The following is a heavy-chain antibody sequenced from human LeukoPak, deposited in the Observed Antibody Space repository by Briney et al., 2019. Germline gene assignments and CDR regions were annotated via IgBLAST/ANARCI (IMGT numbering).Heavy chain of an antibody. V-gene: IGHV1-69*04. CDR1: GGTFSSYA. D-gene: IGHD4-17*01. Sequence: ASVKVSCKASGGTFSSYAISWVRQAPGQGLEWMGRIIPIFGIANYAQKFQGRVTITADKSTSTAYMELSSLRSEDTAVYYCASDYGDFEDGYWYGMDVWGKGTTVTVSS. J-gene: IGHJ6*04. CDR2: IIPIFGIA. CDR3: ASDYGDFEDGYWYGMDV.